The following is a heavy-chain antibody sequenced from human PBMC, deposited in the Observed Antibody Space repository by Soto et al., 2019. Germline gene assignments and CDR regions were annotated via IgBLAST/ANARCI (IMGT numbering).Heavy chain of an antibody. D-gene: IGHD3-10*01. CDR3: AKDREEFLMWVLPEGH. V-gene: IGHV3-30*18. Sequence: QVQLVESGGGVVQPGRSLRLTCAASGFTFGNYGMHWVRQAPGKGLEWVTFISFDGSNRRYAGSVEGRFTISRDNYKNTVSLQMNSLTTDDTAVYYCAKDREEFLMWVLPEGHWGQETLVTVS. CDR2: ISFDGSNR. J-gene: IGHJ4*02. CDR1: GFTFGNYG.